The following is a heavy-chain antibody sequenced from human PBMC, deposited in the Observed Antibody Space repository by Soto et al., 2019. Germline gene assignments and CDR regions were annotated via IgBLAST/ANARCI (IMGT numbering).Heavy chain of an antibody. D-gene: IGHD5-12*01. V-gene: IGHV3-30*18. Sequence: PGGSLXLSWAASGFTFSSCFMHWVRQAPGKGLEWVAVISYDGSNKYYADSVKGRFTISRDNSKNTLYLQMNSLRAEDTAVYYCAKDRGWATPTYYFDYWGQGTLVTV. CDR3: AKDRGWATPTYYFDY. CDR1: GFTFSSCF. CDR2: ISYDGSNK. J-gene: IGHJ4*02.